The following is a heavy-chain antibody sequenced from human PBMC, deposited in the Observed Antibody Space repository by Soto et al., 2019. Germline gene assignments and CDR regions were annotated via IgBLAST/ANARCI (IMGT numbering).Heavy chain of an antibody. CDR3: ARHSLSVVVMPARDYGMDV. J-gene: IGHJ6*04. V-gene: IGHV4-39*01. D-gene: IGHD2-8*01. CDR2: IFYSGSN. Sequence: QLQLQEAGPGLVKPSETLSLTCTVSGGSIRSTNYYWAWIRQPPGKGLDRIEDIFYSGSNYSNPSLKNRVNISVDTSKNQFSLRLSSVTAPDTAVYYCARHSLSVVVMPARDYGMDVWGEGTTVTVSS. CDR1: GGSIRSTNYY.